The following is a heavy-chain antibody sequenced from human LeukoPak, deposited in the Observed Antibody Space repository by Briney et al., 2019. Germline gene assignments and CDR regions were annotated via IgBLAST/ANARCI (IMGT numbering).Heavy chain of an antibody. CDR3: ARGPDFYDSSGYYPI. D-gene: IGHD3-22*01. CDR1: GGAFRNYY. V-gene: IGHV4-34*01. J-gene: IGHJ4*02. Sequence: SETLSLTCAVYGGAFRNYYWSWIRQPPGQGLEWIGEINHSGSTKYNPSLKSRVTISVDRSKNPGSLKLSSVTAGDTAVYYCARGPDFYDSSGYYPIWGQGTLVTVSS. CDR2: INHSGST.